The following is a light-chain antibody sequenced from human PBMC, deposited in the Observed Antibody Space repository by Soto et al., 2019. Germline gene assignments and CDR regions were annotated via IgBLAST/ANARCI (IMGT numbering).Light chain of an antibody. Sequence: QSALTQPPSASGTPGQRVTISCSGGSSNIGRNTVNWYQQLPGTAPNLLIYSNDQRPSGVTDRFSGSKSGTSASLAISGLQSEDETDYYCVAWDDSLNSVVLGGGTKVTVL. V-gene: IGLV1-44*01. CDR2: SND. J-gene: IGLJ2*01. CDR1: SSNIGRNT. CDR3: VAWDDSLNSVV.